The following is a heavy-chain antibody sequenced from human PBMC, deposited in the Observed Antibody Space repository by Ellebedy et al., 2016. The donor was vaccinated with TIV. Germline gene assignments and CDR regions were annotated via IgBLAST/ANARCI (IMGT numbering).Heavy chain of an antibody. Sequence: DSVEGRFTVSRDNAEYSVYLQMNSLRAEDTAVYYCARGVVASDGKYYFDCWGQGTLVTVSS. J-gene: IGHJ4*02. D-gene: IGHD2-15*01. CDR3: ARGVVASDGKYYFDC. V-gene: IGHV3-7*04.